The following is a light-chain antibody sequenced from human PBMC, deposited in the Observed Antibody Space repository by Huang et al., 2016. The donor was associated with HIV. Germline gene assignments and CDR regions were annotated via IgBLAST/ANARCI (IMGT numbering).Light chain of an antibody. Sequence: AIRMTQSPSSLSASTGDRVTITCRASQGISSYLAWYQQKPGKAPKLLISSASTLQGWVPSRFSRSGFGTDFTLTISSLQSEDLGTYYCQQYYIYPHAFGQGTKLEI. CDR1: QGISSY. CDR2: SAS. CDR3: QQYYIYPHA. V-gene: IGKV1-8*01. J-gene: IGKJ2*01.